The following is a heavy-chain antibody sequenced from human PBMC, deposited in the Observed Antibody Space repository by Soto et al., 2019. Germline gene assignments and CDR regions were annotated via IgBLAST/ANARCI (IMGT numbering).Heavy chain of an antibody. J-gene: IGHJ4*02. V-gene: IGHV3-11*05. Sequence: QVQLVESGGGLVTPGGSLRLSCAASGFTFHDYYMTWIRQAPGRGLEWISFISGISSYTSYADSVKGRFTISIDNAKNSLYLQMNSLRVEDTALYYCARGANWKGGMYFDSWGQGTLVTVSS. CDR3: ARGANWKGGMYFDS. D-gene: IGHD1-1*01. CDR2: ISGISSYT. CDR1: GFTFHDYY.